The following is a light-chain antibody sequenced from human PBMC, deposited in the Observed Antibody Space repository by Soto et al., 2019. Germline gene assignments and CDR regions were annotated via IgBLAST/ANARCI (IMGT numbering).Light chain of an antibody. CDR2: GNF. J-gene: IGLJ3*02. CDR1: SSNIGAGYD. Sequence: CELKKPPSVNRAAGERVTITRKGTSSNIGAGYDVHWYQQVPGTAPKLLLYGNFNRPSGVPDRFSGSKSGASASLAIAGLQAEDEADYYCHSYDNSLTGWVFGGGTKVTVL. V-gene: IGLV1-40*01. CDR3: HSYDNSLTGWV.